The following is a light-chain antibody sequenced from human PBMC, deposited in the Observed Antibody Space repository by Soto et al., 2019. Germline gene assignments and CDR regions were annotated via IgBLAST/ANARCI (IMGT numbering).Light chain of an antibody. CDR2: GNN. CDR3: QSFDSSLRGGV. CDR1: SSNIGAPYD. Sequence: QSVLTQPPSVSGAPGQRVTISCTGSSSNIGAPYDVYWYQQLPGTAPKLLIYGNNNRPSGVPDRFSGSKSGTSASLAITGLQAEDEADYYCQSFDSSLRGGVFGGGTKLTVL. J-gene: IGLJ2*01. V-gene: IGLV1-40*01.